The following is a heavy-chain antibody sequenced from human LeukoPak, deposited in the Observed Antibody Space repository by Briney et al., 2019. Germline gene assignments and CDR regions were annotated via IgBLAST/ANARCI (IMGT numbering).Heavy chain of an antibody. V-gene: IGHV3-9*01. CDR3: AKSLYDIYDAFDI. J-gene: IGHJ3*02. D-gene: IGHD3-9*01. CDR2: ISWNSGSI. Sequence: GGSLRLSCAASGFTFDDYAMHWVRQAPGKGLEWVSGISWNSGSIGYADSVKGRFTISRDNAKNSLYLQMNSLRAEDTALYYCAKSLYDIYDAFDIWGQGTMVTVSS. CDR1: GFTFDDYA.